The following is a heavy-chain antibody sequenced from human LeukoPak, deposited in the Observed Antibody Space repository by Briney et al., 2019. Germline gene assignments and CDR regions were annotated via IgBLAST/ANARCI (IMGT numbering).Heavy chain of an antibody. Sequence: GGTLRLSCAASGFTFSSYWMHWVRQAPGKGLVWVSRINSDGSSTSYADSVKGRFTISRDNAKNTLYLQMNSLRAEDTAVYYCARPLAADWFDPWGQGTLVTVSS. V-gene: IGHV3-74*01. J-gene: IGHJ5*02. CDR2: INSDGSST. CDR3: ARPLAADWFDP. CDR1: GFTFSSYW. D-gene: IGHD6-25*01.